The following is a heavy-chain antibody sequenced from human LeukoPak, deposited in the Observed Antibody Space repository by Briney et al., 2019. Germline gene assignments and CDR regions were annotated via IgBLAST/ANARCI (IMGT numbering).Heavy chain of an antibody. V-gene: IGHV4-61*08. D-gene: IGHD3-16*02. CDR1: GGSISSGGYY. Sequence: SETLSLTCTVSGGSISSGGYYWSWLRQHPGKGLEWIGYIYYSGSTNYNPSLKSRVTISVDTSKNQFSLKLSSVTAADTAVYYCARGVGPRDDYVWGSYRASRGFEWMGFDYWGQGTLVTVSS. CDR3: ARGVGPRDDYVWGSYRASRGFEWMGFDY. J-gene: IGHJ4*02. CDR2: IYYSGST.